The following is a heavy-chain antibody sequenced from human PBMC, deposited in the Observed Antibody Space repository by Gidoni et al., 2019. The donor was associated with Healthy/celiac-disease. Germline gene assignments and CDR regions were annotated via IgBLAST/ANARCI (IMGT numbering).Heavy chain of an antibody. J-gene: IGHJ3*02. V-gene: IGHV4-59*01. CDR3: ARGYDFWSGFRDAFDI. CDR1: GGSISSYY. D-gene: IGHD3-3*01. Sequence: QVQLQESGPGLVKPSETLSLTCTVSGGSISSYYWSWIRQPPGKGLEWIGYIYYSGSTNYNPSLKSRVTISVDTSKNQFSLKLSSVTAADTAVYYCARGYDFWSGFRDAFDIWGQGTMVTVSS. CDR2: IYYSGST.